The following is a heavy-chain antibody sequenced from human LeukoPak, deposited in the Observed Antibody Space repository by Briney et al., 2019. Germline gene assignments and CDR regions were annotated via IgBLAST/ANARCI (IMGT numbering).Heavy chain of an antibody. CDR2: IFNSGST. CDR1: GASMRSYY. Sequence: SETLSLTCTVSGASMRSYYWSWIRQPPGKGLEWIGYIFNSGSTYYNPSLNSRVTISVDTSKNQFSLRLSSVTAADTAVYYCATRDDSPRDYYYYGMDVWGQGTTVTVSS. D-gene: IGHD1-1*01. V-gene: IGHV4-59*08. CDR3: ATRDDSPRDYYYYGMDV. J-gene: IGHJ6*02.